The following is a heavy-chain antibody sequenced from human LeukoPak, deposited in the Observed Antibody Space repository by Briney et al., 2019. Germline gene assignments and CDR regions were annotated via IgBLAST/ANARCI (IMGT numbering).Heavy chain of an antibody. CDR3: ARDRKGTLRGGDY. J-gene: IGHJ4*02. Sequence: PGGSLRLSCAASGFTFSSYEMNWVRQAPGKGLEWVSYISSSGSTIYYADSVKGRFTISRDNAKNSLYLQMNSLRAEDTAVYYCARDRKGTLRGGDYWGQGTLVTVSS. CDR1: GFTFSSYE. CDR2: ISSSGSTI. D-gene: IGHD5/OR15-5a*01. V-gene: IGHV3-48*03.